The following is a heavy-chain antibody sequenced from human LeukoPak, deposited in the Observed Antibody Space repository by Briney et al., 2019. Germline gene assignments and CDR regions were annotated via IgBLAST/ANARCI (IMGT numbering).Heavy chain of an antibody. Sequence: PGGSLRLSCAASGFTFSSYSMNWVRQAPGKGLEWVSSISSSSSYIYYADSVKGRFTISRDNAKNSLYLQMNSLRAEDTAVYYCARDHEYSSSSLVPMDVWGKGTTVTVSS. CDR2: ISSSSSYI. V-gene: IGHV3-21*01. D-gene: IGHD6-6*01. CDR1: GFTFSSYS. J-gene: IGHJ6*03. CDR3: ARDHEYSSSSLVPMDV.